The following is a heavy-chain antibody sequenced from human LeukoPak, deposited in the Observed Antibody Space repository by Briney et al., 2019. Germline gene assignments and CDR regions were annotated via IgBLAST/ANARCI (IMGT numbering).Heavy chain of an antibody. CDR3: ARDPYRDAPDYFDY. CDR1: GFTFSRYA. J-gene: IGHJ4*02. CDR2: ISDDGTFT. Sequence: PGRSLRLSCAASGFTFSRYAMHWVRQAPGKGLEWVAVISDDGTFTLCGDSVRGRFTISRDSSKNTLYLQMNSLRLEDTAVYYCARDPYRDAPDYFDYWGQGTLVTVSS. V-gene: IGHV3-30-3*01.